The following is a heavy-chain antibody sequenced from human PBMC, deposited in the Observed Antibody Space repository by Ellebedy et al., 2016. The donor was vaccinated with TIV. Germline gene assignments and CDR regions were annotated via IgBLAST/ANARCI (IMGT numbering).Heavy chain of an antibody. J-gene: IGHJ6*02. CDR1: GFTFSSYS. Sequence: GESLKISCAASGFTFSSYSMNWVRQAPGKGLEWVSSISSSSGCRYYADSVKGRFTISRDNAKNSLYLQMNSLRAEDTAVYYCARVYGDYRMDVWGQGTTVTVSS. D-gene: IGHD4/OR15-4a*01. CDR2: ISSSSGCR. V-gene: IGHV3-21*01. CDR3: ARVYGDYRMDV.